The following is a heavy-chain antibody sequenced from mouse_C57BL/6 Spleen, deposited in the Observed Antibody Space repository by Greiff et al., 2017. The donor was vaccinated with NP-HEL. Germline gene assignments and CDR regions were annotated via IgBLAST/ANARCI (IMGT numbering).Heavy chain of an antibody. CDR3: ARESLGFDY. Sequence: EVKLMESGGGLVKPGGSLKLSCAASGFTFSDYGMHWVRQAPEKGLEWVAYISSGSSTIYYADTVKGRFTISRDNAKNTLFLQMTSLRSEDTAMYYCARESLGFDYWGQGTTLTVSS. V-gene: IGHV5-17*01. D-gene: IGHD4-1*01. CDR1: GFTFSDYG. J-gene: IGHJ2*01. CDR2: ISSGSSTI.